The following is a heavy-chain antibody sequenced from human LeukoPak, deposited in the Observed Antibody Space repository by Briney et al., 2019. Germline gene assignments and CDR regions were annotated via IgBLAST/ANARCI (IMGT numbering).Heavy chain of an antibody. D-gene: IGHD3-22*01. V-gene: IGHV3-7*01. J-gene: IGHJ4*02. CDR1: GFSFGSHW. CDR2: INQDGSEK. CDR3: ARDLSYDSSSLDY. Sequence: GGSLRLSCAASGFSFGSHWMSWVRQAPGKGLEWVANINQDGSEKNNVDSVKGRFTISRDNAKNSLYLQMNSLRAEDTAVYYCARDLSYDSSSLDYWGQGTLVTVSS.